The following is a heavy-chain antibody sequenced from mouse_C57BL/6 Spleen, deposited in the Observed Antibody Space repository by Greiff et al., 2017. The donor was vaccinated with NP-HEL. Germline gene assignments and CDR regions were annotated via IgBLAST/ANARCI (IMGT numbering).Heavy chain of an antibody. CDR1: GYSITSGYY. CDR2: ISYDGSN. V-gene: IGHV3-6*01. CDR3: ARDFDTVVGETYCDY. Sequence: DVQLQESGPGLVKPSQSLSLTCSVTGYSITSGYYWNWIRQFPGNKLEWMGYISYDGSNNYNPSLKNRISITRDTSNNQFFLKLNSVTTEDTATYYCARDFDTVVGETYCDYWGQGTTLTVSS. D-gene: IGHD1-1*01. J-gene: IGHJ2*01.